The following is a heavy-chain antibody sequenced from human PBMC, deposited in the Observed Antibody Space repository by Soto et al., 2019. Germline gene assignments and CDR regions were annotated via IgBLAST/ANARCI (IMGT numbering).Heavy chain of an antibody. V-gene: IGHV3-64*07. CDR1: GFSFSSYA. D-gene: IGHD3-10*01. CDR2: ISPNGGST. CDR3: ARAGFSYGSGSYGYGMDF. Sequence: EVQLVESGGGLVQPGGSLRLSCAASGFSFSSYAMHWVRQAPGKGLEYVSVISPNGGSTYYSDSVKGRSTISRDNSKNALYLQRGCLRAEGMAVYCCARAGFSYGSGSYGYGMDFWGQGASGTVSS. J-gene: IGHJ6*02.